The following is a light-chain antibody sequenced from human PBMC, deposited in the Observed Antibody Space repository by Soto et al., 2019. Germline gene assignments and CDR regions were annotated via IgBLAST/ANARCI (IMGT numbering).Light chain of an antibody. Sequence: QSVLTQPPSVSGAPGQRVTISCTGSSSNIGAGYDVHWYQQLPGTAPKLVIYGTTNRPSGVPDRFSGSKSGTSASLAITGLQAEDEADYYCSSHNTIGTLQVFGPGTKVTVL. CDR2: GTT. V-gene: IGLV1-40*01. J-gene: IGLJ1*01. CDR3: SSHNTIGTLQV. CDR1: SSNIGAGYD.